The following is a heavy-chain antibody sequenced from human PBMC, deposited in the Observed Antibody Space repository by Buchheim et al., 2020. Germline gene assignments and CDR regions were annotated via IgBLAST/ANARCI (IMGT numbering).Heavy chain of an antibody. D-gene: IGHD6-19*01. CDR2: ITSSSTI. CDR3: ARDLAVGRAFDI. J-gene: IGHJ3*02. CDR1: GFTFSSFT. Sequence: EVQLVESGGGLVQPGGSLRLSCAASGFTFSSFTMNWVRQAPGKGLEWVSYITSSSTIYYADSVKGRFTISRDTAKNSLYLQMNSLGAEDTAVYYCARDLAVGRAFDIWGQGT. V-gene: IGHV3-48*01.